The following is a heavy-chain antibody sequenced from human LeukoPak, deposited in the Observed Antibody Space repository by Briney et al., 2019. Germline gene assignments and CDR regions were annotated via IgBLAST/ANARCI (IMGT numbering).Heavy chain of an antibody. CDR2: IKDMAHGATI. CDR3: TARGPDSDSSVAY. Sequence: GGSLRLSCVGSGFTFNNAWMNWVRQAPGKGLEWVGRIKDMAHGATIDYAAAVKGRFTLSRDDSKNTLYLQMNSLKTEDTAVYYCTARGPDSDSSVAYWGPGTLVTVSS. V-gene: IGHV3-15*07. D-gene: IGHD1-26*01. CDR1: GFTFNNAW. J-gene: IGHJ4*02.